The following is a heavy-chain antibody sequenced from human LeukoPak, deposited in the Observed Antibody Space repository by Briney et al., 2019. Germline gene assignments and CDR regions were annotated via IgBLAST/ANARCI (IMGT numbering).Heavy chain of an antibody. J-gene: IGHJ5*02. V-gene: IGHV3-30*18. CDR3: AKGPTQYSSGWLT. CDR1: GFTFSSYG. D-gene: IGHD6-19*01. Sequence: GGSLRLSCAASGFTFSSYGMHWVRQAPGKGLEWVAVISYDGSNKYYADSVKGRFTISRDNSKNTLYLQMNSLRAEDTAVYYCAKGPTQYSSGWLTWGLGTLVTVSS. CDR2: ISYDGSNK.